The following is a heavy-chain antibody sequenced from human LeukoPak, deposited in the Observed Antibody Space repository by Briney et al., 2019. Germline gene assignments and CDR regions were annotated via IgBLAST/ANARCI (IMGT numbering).Heavy chain of an antibody. CDR2: ISYDGSNK. V-gene: IGHV3-30-3*01. CDR3: AREVYYYDSSGYYPTYYFDY. Sequence: PGGSLRLSCAASGFTFGSYSMHWVRQAPCKGLEWVAVISYDGSNKYYADSVKGRFTISRDNSKNTLYLQMNSLRAEDTAVYYCAREVYYYDSSGYYPTYYFDYWGQGTLVTVSS. CDR1: GFTFGSYS. J-gene: IGHJ4*02. D-gene: IGHD3-22*01.